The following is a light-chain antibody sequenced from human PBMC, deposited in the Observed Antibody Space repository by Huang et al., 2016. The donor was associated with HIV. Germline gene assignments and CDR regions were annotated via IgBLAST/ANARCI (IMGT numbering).Light chain of an antibody. J-gene: IGKJ2*01. CDR1: QNISRY. V-gene: IGKV1-39*01. Sequence: DIQMTQSPSSLSAFIGDGVIISCRACQNISRYLNWYQQKPGKAPKLLIYTASSLQSGVPSRLSGSGSGTDFSLTITNLQPEDSATYYCQQSGRTPRTFGQGTKVEIK. CDR3: QQSGRTPRT. CDR2: TAS.